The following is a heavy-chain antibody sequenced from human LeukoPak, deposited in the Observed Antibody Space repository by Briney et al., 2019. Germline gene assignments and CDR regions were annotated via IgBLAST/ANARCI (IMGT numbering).Heavy chain of an antibody. D-gene: IGHD1-26*01. Sequence: SETLSLTCTVSGGSISSGSYYWSWIRQPAGKGLEWIGRIYTSGSTNYNPSLKSRVTISVDTSKNQFSLKLSSVTAADTAVYYCARTGGSYHRWDYWGQGTLVTVSS. V-gene: IGHV4-61*02. CDR2: IYTSGST. J-gene: IGHJ4*02. CDR3: ARTGGSYHRWDY. CDR1: GGSISSGSYY.